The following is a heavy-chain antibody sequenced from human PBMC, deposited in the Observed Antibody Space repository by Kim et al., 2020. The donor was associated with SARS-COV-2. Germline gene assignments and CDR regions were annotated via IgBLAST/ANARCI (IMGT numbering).Heavy chain of an antibody. V-gene: IGHV4-4*02. Sequence: SETLSLTCAVSGGSISSSNWWSWVRQPPGKGLEWIGEIYHSGSTNYNPSLKSRVTISVDKSKNQFSLKLSSVTAADTAVYYCARVGIAVAGYFDYWGQGTLVTVPS. CDR1: GGSISSSNW. J-gene: IGHJ4*02. CDR3: ARVGIAVAGYFDY. D-gene: IGHD6-19*01. CDR2: IYHSGST.